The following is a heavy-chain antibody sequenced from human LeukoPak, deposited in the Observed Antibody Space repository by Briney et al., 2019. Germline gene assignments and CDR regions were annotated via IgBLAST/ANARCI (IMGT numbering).Heavy chain of an antibody. CDR1: GDSISTSSYY. CDR3: ARELRFSYFDY. CDR2: IYYSGST. Sequence: SETLSLTCSVSGDSISTSSYYWGWIRQPPGKGLEWIGSIYYSGSTYYNPSLKSRVTISVDTSKNQFSLKLSSVTAADTAVYYCARELRFSYFDYWGQGTLVTVSS. V-gene: IGHV4-39*07. D-gene: IGHD3-16*01. J-gene: IGHJ4*02.